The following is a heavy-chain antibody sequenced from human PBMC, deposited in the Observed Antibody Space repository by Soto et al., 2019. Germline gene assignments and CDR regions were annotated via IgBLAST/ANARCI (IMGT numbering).Heavy chain of an antibody. CDR1: GFSFSSYA. Sequence: HPGGSLRLSCAASGFSFSSYAMNWVRQAPGKGLEWVSAISSGGTTYCADSVKGRFTISRDTSKNTLYLQMNSLRAEDTAVYYCAKDQWSFGHLGSFDYWGQGALVTVSS. CDR3: AKDQWSFGHLGSFDY. CDR2: ISSGGTT. J-gene: IGHJ4*02. D-gene: IGHD1-26*01. V-gene: IGHV3-23*01.